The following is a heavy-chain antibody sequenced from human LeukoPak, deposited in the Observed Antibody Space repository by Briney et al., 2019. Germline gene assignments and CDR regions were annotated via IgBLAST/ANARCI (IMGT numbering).Heavy chain of an antibody. D-gene: IGHD3-22*01. Sequence: SETLSLTCTVSGGPISSSSYYWGWIRQPPGKGLEWIGSIYYSGSTYYNPSLKSRVTISVDTSKNQFSLKLSSVTAADTAVYYCARDMGATYYYDSSGYLDYWGQGTLVTVSS. V-gene: IGHV4-39*07. CDR3: ARDMGATYYYDSSGYLDY. J-gene: IGHJ4*02. CDR1: GGPISSSSYY. CDR2: IYYSGST.